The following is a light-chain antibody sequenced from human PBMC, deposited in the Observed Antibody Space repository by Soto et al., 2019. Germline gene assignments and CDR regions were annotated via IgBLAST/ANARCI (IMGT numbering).Light chain of an antibody. Sequence: QPVLTQPPSASGTPGQRVTISCSGSSSNIGSNYVYWYQQLPGTAPKLLIYRNNQRPSGVPDRFSGSKSGTSASLAISGLRSEDEADYYCAAWDDSLSGREVFGTGTKLTVL. V-gene: IGLV1-47*01. J-gene: IGLJ1*01. CDR2: RNN. CDR1: SSNIGSNY. CDR3: AAWDDSLSGREV.